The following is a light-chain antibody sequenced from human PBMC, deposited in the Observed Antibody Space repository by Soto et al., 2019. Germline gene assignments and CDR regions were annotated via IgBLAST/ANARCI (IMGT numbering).Light chain of an antibody. J-gene: IGLJ1*01. V-gene: IGLV2-14*01. CDR2: EVS. CDR1: SSDVGGYNY. Sequence: QSALTQPASVSGSPGQSITISCTGTSSDVGGYNYVSWYQQHPGKAPKLMIYEVSNRPSGVSNRFSASKSGNTASLTISGLQAEDEADYYCSSYTRSSTFYVFGTGTKVTV. CDR3: SSYTRSSTFYV.